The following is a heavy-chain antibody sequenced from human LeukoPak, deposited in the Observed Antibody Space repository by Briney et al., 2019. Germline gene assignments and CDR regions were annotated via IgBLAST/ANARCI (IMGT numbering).Heavy chain of an antibody. CDR3: VVDFDY. J-gene: IGHJ4*02. CDR2: ISYDGSNK. CDR1: GFTFSSCG. Sequence: GGSLRLSCAASGFTFSSCGMHWVRQAPGKGLEWVAVISYDGSNKYYADSVKGRFTISRDNSKNTLYLQMNSLRAEDTAVYYCVVDFDYWGQGTLVTVSS. V-gene: IGHV3-30*03.